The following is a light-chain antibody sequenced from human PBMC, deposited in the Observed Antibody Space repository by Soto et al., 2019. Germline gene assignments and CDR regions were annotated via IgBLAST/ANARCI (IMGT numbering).Light chain of an antibody. CDR1: QSVGSN. V-gene: IGKV3-15*01. CDR3: QQYNKFPSLT. Sequence: EIVMTQSPATLSVSPGERATLSCRASQSVGSNLAWYHQKPGQAPRLLIYDASTRATGIPARFSGSGSGTEFTLTISSLQSEDFAVYYCQQYNKFPSLTFGGGTKVEIK. CDR2: DAS. J-gene: IGKJ4*01.